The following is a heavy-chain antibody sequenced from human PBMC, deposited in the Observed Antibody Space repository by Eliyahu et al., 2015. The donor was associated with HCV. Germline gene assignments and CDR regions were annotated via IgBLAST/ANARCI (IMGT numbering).Heavy chain of an antibody. J-gene: IGHJ5*02. CDR1: GXXISSSSYY. CDR2: MYYXXTT. Sequence: QLQLQESGPGLVKPSETLSLTCTVSGXXISSSSYYWGWIRQPPGKGLEWIGSMYYXXTTYYNPSLKSRVTISTSKNQLSLKLSSVTAAXTAVYYCASFKSSSSWSWFDPWGQGTLVTVSS. D-gene: IGHD6-6*01. V-gene: IGHV4-39*07. CDR3: ASFKSSSSWSWFDP.